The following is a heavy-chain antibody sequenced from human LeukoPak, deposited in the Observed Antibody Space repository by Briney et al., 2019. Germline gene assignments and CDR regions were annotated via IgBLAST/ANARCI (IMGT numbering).Heavy chain of an antibody. J-gene: IGHJ6*04. CDR1: GFTFSSYS. V-gene: IGHV3-48*04. D-gene: IGHD3-10*02. CDR3: AELGITMIGGV. Sequence: GGSLRLSCAASGFTFSSYSMNWVRQAPGKGLEWVSYISSSSSTIYYADSVKGRFTISRDNAKNSLYLQMNSLRAEDTAVYYCAELGITMIGGVWGKGTTVTIAS. CDR2: ISSSSSTI.